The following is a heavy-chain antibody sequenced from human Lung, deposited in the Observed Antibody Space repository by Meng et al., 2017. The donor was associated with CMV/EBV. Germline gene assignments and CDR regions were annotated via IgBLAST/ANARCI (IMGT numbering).Heavy chain of an antibody. CDR2: IITIFGTP. V-gene: IGHV1-69*05. CDR3: ARGGGSGTPTWKYYGMDV. J-gene: IGHJ6*02. CDR1: GDTFSRYA. D-gene: IGHD1-1*01. Sequence: SVKVSCKASGDTFSRYAVSWVRQAPGQGLEWVGGIITIFGTPYYAQKFQRRVTITTDESTTTVYMELSSLRFEDTAVYYCARGGGSGTPTWKYYGMDVWGQGXTVTVSS.